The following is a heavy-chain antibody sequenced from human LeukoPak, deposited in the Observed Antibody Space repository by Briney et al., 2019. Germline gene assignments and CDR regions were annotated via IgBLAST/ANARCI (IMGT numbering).Heavy chain of an antibody. J-gene: IGHJ4*02. CDR3: AKRDGETEFAY. V-gene: IGHV3-30*02. CDR1: GFTFKNYG. Sequence: TGGSLRLSCAASGFTFKNYGMHWVRQAPGKGLEWLALIQPNGNDKYYGDSVKGRFTVTRDNSKNTLYLQLNSLRAEDTALYYCAKRDGETEFAYWGQGTLVTVSS. D-gene: IGHD5-24*01. CDR2: IQPNGNDK.